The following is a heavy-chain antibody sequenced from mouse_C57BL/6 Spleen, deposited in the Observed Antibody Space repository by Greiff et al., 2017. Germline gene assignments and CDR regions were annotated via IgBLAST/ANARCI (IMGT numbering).Heavy chain of an antibody. CDR1: GYTFTDYE. D-gene: IGHD1-1*01. V-gene: IGHV1-15*01. CDR2: IDPETGGT. J-gene: IGHJ1*03. Sequence: VQLQQSGAELVRPGASVTLSCKASGYTFTDYEMHWVKQTPVHGLEWIGAIDPETGGTAYNQKFKGKAILTADKASSTAYMELRSLTSEDSAVYYCTRPHYYGSWYFDVWGTGTTVTVSS. CDR3: TRPHYYGSWYFDV.